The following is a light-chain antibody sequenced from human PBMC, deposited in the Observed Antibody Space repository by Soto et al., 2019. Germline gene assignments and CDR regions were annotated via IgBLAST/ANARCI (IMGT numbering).Light chain of an antibody. CDR1: QSISSW. CDR2: DAS. V-gene: IGKV1-5*01. CDR3: QQYNSYPVT. Sequence: DIQMTQSPSTLSASVGDRVTITCRASQSISSWLAWYQQKPGKAPKLLIYDASSLESGVPSRFSGSGSGTEFTLTISSLQPDEFGTYYCQQYNSYPVTFGQGTKLEIK. J-gene: IGKJ2*01.